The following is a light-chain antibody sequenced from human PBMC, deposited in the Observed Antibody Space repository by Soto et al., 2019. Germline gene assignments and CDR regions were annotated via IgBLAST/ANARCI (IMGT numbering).Light chain of an antibody. CDR1: QGISQY. CDR3: QQYNTYLWT. CDR2: KAS. J-gene: IGKJ1*01. V-gene: IGKV1-5*03. Sequence: DIHLTQSPSLLSASLGDRVTITCRASQGISQYVAWYQQKPGKAPKLLIYKASTLESGVPSRFSGSGSGTEFTLTIRSLQPDDFATYYCQQYNTYLWTFGQGTKVDIK.